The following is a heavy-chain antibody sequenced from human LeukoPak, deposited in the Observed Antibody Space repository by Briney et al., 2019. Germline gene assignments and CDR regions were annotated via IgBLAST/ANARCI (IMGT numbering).Heavy chain of an antibody. V-gene: IGHV1-2*02. CDR1: GYTFTGYY. J-gene: IGHJ4*02. CDR2: INPNSGGT. D-gene: IGHD4-23*01. Sequence: ASVKVSCKASGYTFTGYYLHWVRQAPGQGLEWMGWINPNSGGTNYAQKFQGRVTMTRDTSISTAYMELSRLRSDDTAVYYCARDPGDYGGNRFDYWGQGTLVTISS. CDR3: ARDPGDYGGNRFDY.